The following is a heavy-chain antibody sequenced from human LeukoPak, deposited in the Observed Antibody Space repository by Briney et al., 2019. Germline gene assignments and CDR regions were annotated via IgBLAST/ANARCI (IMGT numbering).Heavy chain of an antibody. D-gene: IGHD4-17*01. CDR1: GFTFDDYA. CDR2: ISWNSGSI. CDR3: AKDTGSRLRYRFDP. Sequence: GGSLRLSCAASGFTFDDYAMHWVRQAPGKGLEWVSGISWNSGSIGYADSVKGRFTISRDNAKNSLYLQMNSLKAEDTALYYCAKDTGSRLRYRFDPWGQGTLVTVSS. J-gene: IGHJ5*02. V-gene: IGHV3-9*01.